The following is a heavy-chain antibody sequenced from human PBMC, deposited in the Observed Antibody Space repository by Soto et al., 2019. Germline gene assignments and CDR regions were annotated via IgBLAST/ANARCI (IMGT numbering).Heavy chain of an antibody. CDR3: TREDYYGSKMHGMDV. J-gene: IGHJ6*02. CDR2: FHTDGSR. CDR1: GIIVSSNY. Sequence: PRGSLRLSCAASGIIVSSNYMSLVRHALRKALEWVSFFHTDGSRYYADSVKGRCTMSRDTSKNTLNLQMNSLRAEDTAAYYCTREDYYGSKMHGMDVWRQGTTVTVSS. V-gene: IGHV3-53*01. D-gene: IGHD3-22*01.